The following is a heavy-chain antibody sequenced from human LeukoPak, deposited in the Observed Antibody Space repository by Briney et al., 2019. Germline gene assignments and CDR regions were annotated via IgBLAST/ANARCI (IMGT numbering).Heavy chain of an antibody. CDR3: APGAENWFDP. CDR1: GYTFSSYG. Sequence: GASVKVSCKASGYTFSSYGISWVRQAPGQGLEWMGWISGYNGNTNYAQSLQGRVTMTTDTSTSTAYMELRSLRSDDTAMYYCAPGAENWFDPWGQGTLVTVSS. J-gene: IGHJ5*02. V-gene: IGHV1-18*01. D-gene: IGHD3-10*01. CDR2: ISGYNGNT.